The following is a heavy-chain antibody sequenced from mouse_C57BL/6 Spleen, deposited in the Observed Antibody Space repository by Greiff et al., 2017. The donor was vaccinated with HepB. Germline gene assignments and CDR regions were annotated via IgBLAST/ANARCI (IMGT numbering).Heavy chain of an antibody. J-gene: IGHJ2*01. Sequence: QVQLQQSGAELVRPGTSVKVSCKASGYAFTNYLIEWVKQRPGQGLEWIGVINPGSGGTNYNEKFKGKATLTADKSSSTAYMLLSSLTSEDSAVYFCAREDYFDYWGQGTTLTVSS. CDR2: INPGSGGT. V-gene: IGHV1-54*01. CDR3: AREDYFDY. CDR1: GYAFTNYL.